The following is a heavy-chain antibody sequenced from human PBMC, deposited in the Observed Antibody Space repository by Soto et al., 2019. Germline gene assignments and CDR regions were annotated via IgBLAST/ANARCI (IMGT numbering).Heavy chain of an antibody. CDR3: ARAGARPYYYGMDV. V-gene: IGHV4-59*01. D-gene: IGHD3-10*01. CDR2: IYYSGST. Sequence: PSETLSLTCTVSGGSISSYYWSWIRQPPGKGLEWIGYIYYSGSTNYNPSLKSRVTISVDTSKNQFSLKLSSVTAADTAVYYCARAGARPYYYGMDVWGQVTTVTV. CDR1: GGSISSYY. J-gene: IGHJ6*02.